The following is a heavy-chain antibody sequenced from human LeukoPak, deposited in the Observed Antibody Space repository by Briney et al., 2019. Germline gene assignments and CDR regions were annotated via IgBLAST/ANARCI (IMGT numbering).Heavy chain of an antibody. CDR3: ATGIFLTSFDY. D-gene: IGHD3-9*01. CDR1: GSTFSSYW. V-gene: IGHV3-7*01. CDR2: IKQDGSEK. J-gene: IGHJ4*02. Sequence: GGSLRLSCAASGSTFSSYWMSWVRQAPGKGLEWVANIKQDGSEKYYVDSVKGRFTISRDNAKNSLYLQMNSLRAEDTAVYYCATGIFLTSFDYWGQGTLVTVSS.